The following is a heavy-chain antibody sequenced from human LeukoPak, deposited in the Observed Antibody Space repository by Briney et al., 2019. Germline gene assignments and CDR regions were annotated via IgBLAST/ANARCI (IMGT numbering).Heavy chain of an antibody. D-gene: IGHD1-26*01. CDR1: GFTFSSYA. CDR2: ISWNSGYI. Sequence: PGGSLRLSCAASGFTFSSYAMHWVRQAPGKGLEWVSGISWNSGYIGYADSVKGRFTISRDNAKNSLYLQMNNLRAEDMALYYCAKAPDYSGSSPVDYWGQGTLVTVSS. V-gene: IGHV3-9*03. J-gene: IGHJ4*02. CDR3: AKAPDYSGSSPVDY.